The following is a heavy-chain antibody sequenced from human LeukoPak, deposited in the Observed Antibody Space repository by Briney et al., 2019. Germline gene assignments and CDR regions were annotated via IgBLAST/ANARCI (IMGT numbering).Heavy chain of an antibody. CDR1: GGSISSYY. Sequence: SETLSLTCTVSGGSISSYYWSWIRQPAGKGLEWIGRIYTSGSTNYNPSLKSRVTMSVDTSKNQFSLKLSSVTAADTAVYYCARVASDSSGYWVDAFDIWGQGTMVTVSS. V-gene: IGHV4-4*07. CDR2: IYTSGST. CDR3: ARVASDSSGYWVDAFDI. D-gene: IGHD3-22*01. J-gene: IGHJ3*02.